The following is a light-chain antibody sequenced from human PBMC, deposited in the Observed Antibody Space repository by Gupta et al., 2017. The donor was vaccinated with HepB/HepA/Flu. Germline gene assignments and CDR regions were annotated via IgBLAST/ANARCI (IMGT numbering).Light chain of an antibody. CDR1: SSNIGNDN. Sequence: QPVLTQPPSASGPPGQRVTISCSGSSSNIGNDNAYWYQQLPGTAPKLHIYNDNQRPSGVPDRFSGSKSGTTAALSISGLRAEDEADYYCVGWDDSLSGYVFGAGTKVTVL. J-gene: IGLJ1*01. CDR2: NDN. CDR3: VGWDDSLSGYV. V-gene: IGLV1-47*02.